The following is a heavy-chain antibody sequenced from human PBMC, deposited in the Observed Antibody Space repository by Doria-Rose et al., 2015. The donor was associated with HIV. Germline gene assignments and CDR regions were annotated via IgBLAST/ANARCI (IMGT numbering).Heavy chain of an antibody. CDR1: GVSLSSPGMG. J-gene: IGHJ4*02. CDR3: ARIKSSRWYHKYFFDF. Sequence: QESGPVLVKPTETLTLTCTVSGVSLSSPGMGVSWIRQPPGKALEWLANILSDDERAYKTSLKSRLTISRCTSKSQVVLTMTDMDPVDTATYYCARIKSSRWYHKYFFDFWGQGTLVIVPA. CDR2: ILSDDER. D-gene: IGHD6-13*01. V-gene: IGHV2-26*01.